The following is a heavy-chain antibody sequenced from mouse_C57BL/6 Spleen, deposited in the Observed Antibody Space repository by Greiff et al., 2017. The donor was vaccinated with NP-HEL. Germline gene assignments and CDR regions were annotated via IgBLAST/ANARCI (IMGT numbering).Heavy chain of an antibody. D-gene: IGHD1-1*01. J-gene: IGHJ3*01. V-gene: IGHV1-64*01. CDR1: GYTFTSYW. Sequence: QVQLQQPGAELVKPGASVKLSCKASGYTFTSYWMHWVKQRPGQGLEWIGMINPNSGSTNYNEKFKSKATLTVDKSSSTAYMQLSSLTSEDSAVYYCARPSYYGSSWGFAYWGQGTLVTVSA. CDR2: INPNSGST. CDR3: ARPSYYGSSWGFAY.